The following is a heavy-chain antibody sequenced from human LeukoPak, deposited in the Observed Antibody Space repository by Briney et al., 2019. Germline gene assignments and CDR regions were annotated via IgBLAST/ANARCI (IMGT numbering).Heavy chain of an antibody. V-gene: IGHV3-48*01. D-gene: IGHD3-16*01. CDR2: ISSSSSTI. J-gene: IGHJ4*02. Sequence: GGSLRLSCAASGFTFSSYSMNWVRQAPGKGLEWVSYISSSSSTIYYADSVKGRFTISRDNAKNSPYLQMNSLRAEDTAVYYCARSGMITFGGVINDYWGQGTLVTVSS. CDR3: ARSGMITFGGVINDY. CDR1: GFTFSSYS.